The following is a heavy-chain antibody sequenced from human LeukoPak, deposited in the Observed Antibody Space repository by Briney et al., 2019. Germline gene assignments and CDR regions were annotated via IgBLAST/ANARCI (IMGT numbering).Heavy chain of an antibody. CDR2: IYPGDSDT. J-gene: IGHJ5*02. V-gene: IGHV5-51*01. CDR1: GYSFTSYW. Sequence: GESLKISCKGSGYSFTSYWIGWVRQMPGKGLEWMGIIYPGDSDTRYSPSFQGQVTISADKSISTAYLQWSSLKASDTAVYYCARIYDSSGYYLNWFDPWGQGTLVTVSS. CDR3: ARIYDSSGYYLNWFDP. D-gene: IGHD3-22*01.